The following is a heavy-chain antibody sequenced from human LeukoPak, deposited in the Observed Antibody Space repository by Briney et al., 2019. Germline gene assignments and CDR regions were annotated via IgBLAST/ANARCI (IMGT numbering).Heavy chain of an antibody. V-gene: IGHV1-2*02. CDR1: GYTFTGYY. Sequence: ASVKVSCKASGYTFTGYYMHWVRQATGQGLEWMGWINPNSGGTNYAQKFQGRVTMTRDTSISTAYMELTSLTSDDTAVYYCASAYCSSATCPLLTTYWGQGALVTVSS. D-gene: IGHD2-2*01. J-gene: IGHJ4*02. CDR3: ASAYCSSATCPLLTTY. CDR2: INPNSGGT.